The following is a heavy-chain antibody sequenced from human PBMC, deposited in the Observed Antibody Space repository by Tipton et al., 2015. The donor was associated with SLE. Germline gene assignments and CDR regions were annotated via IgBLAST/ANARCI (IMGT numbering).Heavy chain of an antibody. J-gene: IGHJ4*02. V-gene: IGHV4-59*12. CDR3: ARLISAYDCNFDY. D-gene: IGHD5-12*01. CDR1: GGSIRNYY. CDR2: MYHSGST. Sequence: TLSLTCTVSGGSIRNYYWSWMRQPPGKGLEWIGQMYHSGSTNYNPSLKSRVTTSVDTSKNQFSLKLSSVTAADTALYYCARLISAYDCNFDYWGQGTLVTVSS.